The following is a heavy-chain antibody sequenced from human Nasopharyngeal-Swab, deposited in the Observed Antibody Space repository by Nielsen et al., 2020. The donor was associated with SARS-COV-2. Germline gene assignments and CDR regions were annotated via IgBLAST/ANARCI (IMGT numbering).Heavy chain of an antibody. CDR3: ATSTISNLYYYYGMDV. CDR1: GGSISSYY. CDR2: LYYSGST. D-gene: IGHD3-9*01. Sequence: SETLSLTSTVSGGSISSYYWSWIRQPPGKGLEWIGYLYYSGSTTYNPSLKSRVTISVDTSKNQFSLKLSSVTAADTAVYYCATSTISNLYYYYGMDVGGQGTTVTVSS. J-gene: IGHJ6*02. V-gene: IGHV4-59*01.